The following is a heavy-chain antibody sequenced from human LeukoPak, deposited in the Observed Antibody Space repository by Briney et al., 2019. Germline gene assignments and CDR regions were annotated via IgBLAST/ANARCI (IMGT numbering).Heavy chain of an antibody. V-gene: IGHV4-61*02. Sequence: PSETLSLTCNVSGASISTGSYYWNWIRQPAGRGLECIGRICTSGSTDYNPSLKSRVTISLDKSKNQISLKVTSVTAADTAVYYCARETLGDYYDYWGQGTLVTVSS. CDR2: ICTSGST. CDR3: ARETLGDYYDY. CDR1: GASISTGSYY. J-gene: IGHJ4*02.